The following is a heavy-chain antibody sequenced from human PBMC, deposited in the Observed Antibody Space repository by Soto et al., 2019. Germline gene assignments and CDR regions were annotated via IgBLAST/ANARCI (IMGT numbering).Heavy chain of an antibody. D-gene: IGHD1-26*01. J-gene: IGHJ6*02. CDR3: TTVGDSGSYYYYYGMDV. CDR2: IKSKTDGGTT. CDR1: GFTFSSYA. Sequence: GGSLRLSCAASGFTFSSYAMSWVRQAPGKGLEWVGRIKSKTDGGTTDYAAPVKGRFTISRDDSKNTLYLQMNSLKTEDTAVYYCTTVGDSGSYYYYYGMDVWGQGTTVTVSS. V-gene: IGHV3-15*01.